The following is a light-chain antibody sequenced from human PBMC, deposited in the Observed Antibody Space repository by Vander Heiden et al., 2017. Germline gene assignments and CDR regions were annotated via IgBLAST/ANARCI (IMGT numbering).Light chain of an antibody. CDR2: DAS. J-gene: IGKJ4*01. V-gene: IGKV3-11*01. CDR1: QSVGDY. CDR3: QQRSNWPPLT. Sequence: ELVLTQSPATLSLSPGERATLSCRASQSVGDYLAWYQQKPGQAPRLLIYDASNRATGIPARFSGSGSGTAFTLTISNLEPEDFAVYYCQQRSNWPPLTFGGGTRVEIK.